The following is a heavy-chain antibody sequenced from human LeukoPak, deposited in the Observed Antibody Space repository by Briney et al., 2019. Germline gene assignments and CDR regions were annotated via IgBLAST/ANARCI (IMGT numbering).Heavy chain of an antibody. V-gene: IGHV3-30-3*01. D-gene: IGHD3-3*01. CDR2: ISYDGSNK. CDR3: AGAWGTYYDFWSGFDY. CDR1: GFTFSSYA. J-gene: IGHJ4*02. Sequence: GGSLRLSCAASGFTFSSYAMHWVRQAPGKGLEWVAVISYDGSNKYYADSVKGRFTISRDNSKNTLYLQMNSLRAEDTAVYYCAGAWGTYYDFWSGFDYWGQGTLVTVSS.